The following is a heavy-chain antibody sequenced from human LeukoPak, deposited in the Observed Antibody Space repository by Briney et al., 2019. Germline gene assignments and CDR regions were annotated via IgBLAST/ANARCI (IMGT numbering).Heavy chain of an antibody. J-gene: IGHJ4*02. D-gene: IGHD3-10*01. CDR3: ARVRYYYGSGSYYNRYYFDY. Sequence: ASVKVSCKASGYTFTNFGITWVRQAPGQGLEWMGWISAYNGNTNYAQKLQGRVTMTTDTSTSTAYMELRSLRSDDTAVYYCARVRYYYGSGSYYNRYYFDYWGQGTLVTVSS. CDR2: ISAYNGNT. CDR1: GYTFTNFG. V-gene: IGHV1-18*01.